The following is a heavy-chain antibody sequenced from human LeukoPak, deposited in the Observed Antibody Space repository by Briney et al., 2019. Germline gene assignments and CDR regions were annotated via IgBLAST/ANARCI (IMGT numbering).Heavy chain of an antibody. CDR2: ISYDGSNK. CDR1: GFTFSSYG. J-gene: IGHJ4*02. V-gene: IGHV3-30*18. Sequence: PGGSLRLSCAASGFTFSSYGMHWVRQAPDKGLEWVAVISYDGSNKYYADSVKGRFTISRDNSKNTLYLQMNSLRAEDTAVYYCAKGLAVAGNYWGQGTLVTVSS. CDR3: AKGLAVAGNY. D-gene: IGHD6-19*01.